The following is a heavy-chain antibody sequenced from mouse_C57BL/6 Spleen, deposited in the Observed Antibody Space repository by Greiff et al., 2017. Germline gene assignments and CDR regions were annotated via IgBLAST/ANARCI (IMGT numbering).Heavy chain of an antibody. J-gene: IGHJ3*01. V-gene: IGHV1-69*01. CDR3: ARDYDYDAWFAY. D-gene: IGHD2-4*01. CDR1: GYTFTSYW. CDR2: VDPSDSYT. Sequence: QVQLQQPGAELVMPGASVKLSCKASGYTFTSYWMHWVKQRPGQGLEWIGEVDPSDSYTKYNQKFKGKSTLTVDKSSSTAYMQLSSLTSEDSAVYYCARDYDYDAWFAYWGQGTLVTVSA.